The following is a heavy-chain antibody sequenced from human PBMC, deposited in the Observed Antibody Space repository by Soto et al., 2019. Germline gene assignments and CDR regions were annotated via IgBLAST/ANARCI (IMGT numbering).Heavy chain of an antibody. V-gene: IGHV3-48*02. J-gene: IGHJ6*02. CDR1: GFTFSSYS. Sequence: EVQLVESGGGLVQPGGSLRLSCAASGFTFSSYSMNWVRQAPGKGLGWVSYISSSSSTIYYADSVKGRFTISRDNAKNSLYLQMNSLRDEDTAVYYCARAEPRIAAAGKGGRGGGMDVWGQGTTVTVSS. D-gene: IGHD6-13*01. CDR2: ISSSSSTI. CDR3: ARAEPRIAAAGKGGRGGGMDV.